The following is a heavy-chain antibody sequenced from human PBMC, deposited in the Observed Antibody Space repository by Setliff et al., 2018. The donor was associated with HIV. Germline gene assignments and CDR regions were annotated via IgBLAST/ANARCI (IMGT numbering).Heavy chain of an antibody. CDR3: AKGYGDNY. CDR2: ITNDGRNT. V-gene: IGHV3-23*01. D-gene: IGHD4-17*01. Sequence: GGSLRLSCAASGFTFSSYAMNWVRQAPGKRLEWVSSITNDGRNTYYADSVKGRFTISRDNSKNTLYLQMNSLRAEDMAVYYCAKGYGDNYWGQGTLVTVSS. CDR1: GFTFSSYA. J-gene: IGHJ4*02.